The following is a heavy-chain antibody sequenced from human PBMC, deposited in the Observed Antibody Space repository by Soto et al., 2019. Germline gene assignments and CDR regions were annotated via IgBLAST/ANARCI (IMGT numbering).Heavy chain of an antibody. Sequence: PSETLSLTCTVSGGSISSYYWSCIRQPAGKGLEWIGRIYTSGSTNYNPSLKSRVTMSVDTSKNQFSLKLSSVTAADTAVYYCARTNYDILTGYSFDYWGQGTLVTVSS. V-gene: IGHV4-4*07. J-gene: IGHJ4*02. CDR2: IYTSGST. CDR3: ARTNYDILTGYSFDY. CDR1: GGSISSYY. D-gene: IGHD3-9*01.